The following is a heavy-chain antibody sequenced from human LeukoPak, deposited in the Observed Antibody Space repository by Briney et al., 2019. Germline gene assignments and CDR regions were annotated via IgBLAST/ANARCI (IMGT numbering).Heavy chain of an antibody. CDR2: IYTSGST. Sequence: SETLSLTCTVSGGSISSYYSSWIRQPAGKGLEWIGRIYTSGSTNYNPSLKSRVTMSVDTSKNQFSLKLTSVTAADTAVYYCARDYYDSSGHLWWFDPWGHGTLVTVSS. CDR1: GGSISSYY. V-gene: IGHV4-4*07. CDR3: ARDYYDSSGHLWWFDP. J-gene: IGHJ5*02. D-gene: IGHD3-22*01.